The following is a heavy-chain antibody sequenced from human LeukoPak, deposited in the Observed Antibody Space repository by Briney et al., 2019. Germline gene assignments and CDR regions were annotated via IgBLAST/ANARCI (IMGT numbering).Heavy chain of an antibody. CDR3: AKLKGFYGSGSYSLY. V-gene: IGHV3-23*01. D-gene: IGHD3-10*01. J-gene: IGHJ4*02. CDR2: IICIGGST. Sequence: GGSLRLSCAASGFTFSSYAMSWVRQAPGKGLEWVSAIICIGGSTYYADSVRGRFTISRDNSKNTLYLQMNSLRAEDTAVYYCAKLKGFYGSGSYSLYWGQGTLVTVSS. CDR1: GFTFSSYA.